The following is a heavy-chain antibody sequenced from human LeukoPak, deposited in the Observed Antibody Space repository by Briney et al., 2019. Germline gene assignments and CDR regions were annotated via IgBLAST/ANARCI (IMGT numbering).Heavy chain of an antibody. V-gene: IGHV1-2*02. CDR2: INPNSGGT. D-gene: IGHD2-2*01. Sequence: GASVKVSCKASVYTFKAYYIHWVRQAPGQGLEWMGWINPNSGGTNYAQKFQGRVTLTRDTSITTAYMEVSRLRSDDTAVYYCAKARGVYCSSMSCYDCDVWGKGTTVTVPS. J-gene: IGHJ6*04. CDR1: VYTFKAYY. CDR3: AKARGVYCSSMSCYDCDV.